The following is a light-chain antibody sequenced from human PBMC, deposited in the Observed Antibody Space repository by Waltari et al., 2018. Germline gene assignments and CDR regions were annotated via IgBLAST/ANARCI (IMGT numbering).Light chain of an antibody. CDR3: QQYITYPLT. Sequence: DIQMTQSPSTLSASVGDRVNITCRASQNVYIWLAWYQQKPGKAPKLLIYGASTLESGAPLRFSGSGSGTEFTLTISSLQPDDFATYYCQQYITYPLTFGGGARVEIK. CDR1: QNVYIW. V-gene: IGKV1-5*01. J-gene: IGKJ4*01. CDR2: GAS.